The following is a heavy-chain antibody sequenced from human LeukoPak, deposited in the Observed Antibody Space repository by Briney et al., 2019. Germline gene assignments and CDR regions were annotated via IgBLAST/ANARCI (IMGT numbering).Heavy chain of an antibody. V-gene: IGHV3-33*01. D-gene: IGHD6-13*01. CDR2: IWYDGSNK. CDR1: GFTFSSYG. J-gene: IGHJ4*02. Sequence: GGSLRLSCAASGFTFSSYGMHWVRQAPGKGLEWVAVIWYDGSNKYYADSVKGRFTISRDNSKNTLYLRMNSLRAEDTAVYYCARDSKIAAAHYWGQGTLVTVSS. CDR3: ARDSKIAAAHY.